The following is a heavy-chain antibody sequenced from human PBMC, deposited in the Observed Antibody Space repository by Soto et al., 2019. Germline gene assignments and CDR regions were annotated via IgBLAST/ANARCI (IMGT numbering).Heavy chain of an antibody. CDR3: ARGPPRLGFES. D-gene: IGHD6-19*01. CDR1: GGSISYYY. Sequence: VQLLESGPGLVKPAETLSLTCTVSGGSISYYYWSWIRQPPGKGLEWIGYIYYSGSTNYNPSLKNRVTISVDTSKNQFSLKLSSVTAADPAVYYCARGPPRLGFESWGQGTLVTVSS. J-gene: IGHJ4*02. V-gene: IGHV4-59*01. CDR2: IYYSGST.